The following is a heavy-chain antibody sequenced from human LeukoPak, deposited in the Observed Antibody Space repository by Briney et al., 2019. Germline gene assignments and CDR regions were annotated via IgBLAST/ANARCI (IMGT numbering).Heavy chain of an antibody. V-gene: IGHV1-2*02. D-gene: IGHD3-3*01. Sequence: VASVKVFCRASGYTFTGYYMHWVRQASGQGLEWMGWINPNSGGTNYAQKFQGRVTMSRDTSLSTAYMELSRLRSDDTAVYYCARESRLRLLEWLLLYYWGQGTLVTVSS. J-gene: IGHJ4*02. CDR3: ARESRLRLLEWLLLYY. CDR1: GYTFTGYY. CDR2: INPNSGGT.